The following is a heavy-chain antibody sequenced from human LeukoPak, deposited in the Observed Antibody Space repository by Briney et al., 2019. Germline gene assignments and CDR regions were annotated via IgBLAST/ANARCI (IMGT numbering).Heavy chain of an antibody. J-gene: IGHJ4*02. D-gene: IGHD1-26*01. CDR2: MNSNSGNT. V-gene: IGHV1-8*01. CDR1: GYTFTSYD. Sequence: ASVKVSCKASGYTFTSYDINWVRQATGQGLEWMGWMNSNSGNTGYAQKFQGRVTMTRNTSIRTAYMELSSLRSEDTAVYYCALAGRYYFDYWGQGTLVTVSS. CDR3: ALAGRYYFDY.